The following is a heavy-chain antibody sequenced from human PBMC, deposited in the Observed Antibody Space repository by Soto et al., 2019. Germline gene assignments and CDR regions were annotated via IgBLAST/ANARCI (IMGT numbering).Heavy chain of an antibody. V-gene: IGHV3-33*01. D-gene: IGHD3-16*01. CDR1: GFSFSSSG. CDR3: ARGLIKLAGGAFDI. J-gene: IGHJ3*02. Sequence: QVQLVESGGGAVQPGRSLRLSCAAPGFSFSSSGMHWVRQAPGKGLEWVAVMWYDGTGEDYADSVKGRFTISRDNSKNTLYLQMSSLRVEDTAVYYCARGLIKLAGGAFDIWGQGTMVTVSS. CDR2: MWYDGTGE.